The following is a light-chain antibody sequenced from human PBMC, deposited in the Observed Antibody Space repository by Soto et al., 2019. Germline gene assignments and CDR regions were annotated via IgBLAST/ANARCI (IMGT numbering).Light chain of an antibody. CDR2: GAS. V-gene: IGKV3-15*01. Sequence: EIVMTQSPATVSVSARDRPTLSSSASQSISSKLAWYQQKNGQPPRLLIYGASNRAAGIPARFSGSGSGTDFTLTISSLQSEDFAVYYCQQYNNWPPFSFGPGTKVDIK. J-gene: IGKJ3*01. CDR3: QQYNNWPPFS. CDR1: QSISSK.